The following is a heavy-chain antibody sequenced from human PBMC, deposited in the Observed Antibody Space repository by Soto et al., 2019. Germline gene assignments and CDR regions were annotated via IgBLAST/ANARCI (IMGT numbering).Heavy chain of an antibody. CDR3: AREIGSRGWFDP. J-gene: IGHJ5*02. V-gene: IGHV1-69*06. CDR2: IIPTFGTA. D-gene: IGHD2-15*01. Sequence: QVQLVQSGAKVKKPGPSVNVSCKASGDTFSGYAISWVRQAPGQGLEWMGGIIPTFGTANYAQKFQGRVTITADKSTSTAYMELSSLRSEDTAVYYCAREIGSRGWFDPWGQGTLVTVSS. CDR1: GDTFSGYA.